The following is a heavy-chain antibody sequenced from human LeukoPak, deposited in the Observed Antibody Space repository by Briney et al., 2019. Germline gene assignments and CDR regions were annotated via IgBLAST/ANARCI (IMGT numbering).Heavy chain of an antibody. V-gene: IGHV3-33*01. CDR3: AREPPRQDFWSGYQYYYYYGMDV. CDR2: IWDDGSNK. D-gene: IGHD3-3*01. Sequence: AGGSLRLSCAASGFTFSSYGMHWVRQAPGKGLEWVSVIWDDGSNKYYADSVKGRFTISRDNSKNTLYLQMNSLRAEDTAVYYCAREPPRQDFWSGYQYYYYYGMDVWGQGTTVTVSS. J-gene: IGHJ6*02. CDR1: GFTFSSYG.